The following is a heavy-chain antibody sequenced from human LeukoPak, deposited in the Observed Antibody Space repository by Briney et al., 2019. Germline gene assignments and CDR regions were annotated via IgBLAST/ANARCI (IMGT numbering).Heavy chain of an antibody. J-gene: IGHJ4*01. Sequence: PSETLSLTCAVYGGSFSGYYWSWIRQPPGKGLEWIGEINHSGSTNYNPSLKSRVTISVDTSKNQFSLKLSSVTAADTAVYYCARAPVVTAIPHLDYWGQEPWSPSPQ. CDR3: ARAPVVTAIPHLDY. CDR1: GGSFSGYY. V-gene: IGHV4-34*01. CDR2: INHSGST. D-gene: IGHD2-21*02.